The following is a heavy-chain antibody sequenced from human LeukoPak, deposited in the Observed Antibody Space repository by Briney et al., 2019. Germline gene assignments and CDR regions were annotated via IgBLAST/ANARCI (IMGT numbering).Heavy chain of an antibody. CDR2: ISSSSSYI. CDR1: GFTFSSYG. V-gene: IGHV3-23*01. Sequence: GGSLRLSCAASGFTFSSYGMSWVRQAPGKGLEWVSSISSSSSYIYYADSVKGRFTVSRDNSKNTLYLQMNSLRAEDTAVYYCAKDPHYDFWSGPPDWFDPWGQGTLVTVSS. CDR3: AKDPHYDFWSGPPDWFDP. D-gene: IGHD3-3*01. J-gene: IGHJ5*02.